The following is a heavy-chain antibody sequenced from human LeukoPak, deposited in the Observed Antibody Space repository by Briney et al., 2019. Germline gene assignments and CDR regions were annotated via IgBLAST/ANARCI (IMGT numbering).Heavy chain of an antibody. Sequence: SETLSLTCAVYGGSFSGYYWSWIRQPPGKGLEWIGEINHSGSTNYNPSLKSRVTISVDTSKNQFSLKLSSVTAADTAVYYCARAGWGSSSWYDPHYYYYMDVWGKGTTVTVSS. CDR1: GGSFSGYY. CDR2: INHSGST. J-gene: IGHJ6*03. CDR3: ARAGWGSSSWYDPHYYYYMDV. V-gene: IGHV4-34*01. D-gene: IGHD6-13*01.